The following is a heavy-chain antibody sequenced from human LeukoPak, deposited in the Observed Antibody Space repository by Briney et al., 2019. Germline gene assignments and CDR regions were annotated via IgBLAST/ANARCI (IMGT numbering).Heavy chain of an antibody. D-gene: IGHD3-3*01. Sequence: PSETLSLTCTVSGGSISSYYWSWIRQPPGKGLEWIGYTYYSGSTNYNPSLKSRVTISVDTSKNQFSLKLSSVTAADTAVYYCARTYYDFWSGYDHDAFDIWGQGTMVTVSS. CDR2: TYYSGST. J-gene: IGHJ3*02. V-gene: IGHV4-59*01. CDR3: ARTYYDFWSGYDHDAFDI. CDR1: GGSISSYY.